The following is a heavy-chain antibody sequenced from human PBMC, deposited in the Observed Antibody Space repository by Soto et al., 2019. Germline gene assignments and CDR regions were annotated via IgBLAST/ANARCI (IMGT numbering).Heavy chain of an antibody. CDR2: INAGNGRE. Sequence: QVQLEQSGAEVKKPGASVKVSCKTSGYTFTSYTLHWVRQAPGQGLEWMGWINAGNGREKYSQRFQDRVSLSTDKPGPTAYMELRTCSSEERAGYYCARGGGWVGEASFDSWGQGTQVTVSS. J-gene: IGHJ4*02. V-gene: IGHV1-3*01. D-gene: IGHD3-10*01. CDR1: GYTFTSYT. CDR3: ARGGGWVGEASFDS.